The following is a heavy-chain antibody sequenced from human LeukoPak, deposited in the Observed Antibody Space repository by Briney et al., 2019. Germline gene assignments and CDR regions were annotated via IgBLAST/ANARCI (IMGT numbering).Heavy chain of an antibody. D-gene: IGHD6-19*01. J-gene: IGHJ5*02. CDR3: ARDVTVAVAATVNWFDP. V-gene: IGHV1-18*01. CDR2: ISAYNGNT. CDR1: GYTFTSYG. Sequence: ASVKVSCKASGYTFTSYGISWVRQAPGQGLEWMGWISAYNGNTNYAQKLQGRVTMTTDTSTSTAYMELRSLRSDDTAVYYCARDVTVAVAATVNWFDPWGQETLVTVSS.